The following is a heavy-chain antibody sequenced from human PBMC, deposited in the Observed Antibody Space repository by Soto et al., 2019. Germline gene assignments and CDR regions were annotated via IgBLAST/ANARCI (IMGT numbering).Heavy chain of an antibody. Sequence: GGSLRLSCAASGFTFSSYEMNWVRQAPGKGLEWVSYISSNGSTIYYADSVKGRFTISRDNAKNSLYLQMNSLRAEDTAVYYCARDRGWELDPYFDYWGQGTLVTVSS. D-gene: IGHD1-26*01. CDR2: ISSNGSTI. V-gene: IGHV3-48*03. CDR1: GFTFSSYE. CDR3: ARDRGWELDPYFDY. J-gene: IGHJ4*02.